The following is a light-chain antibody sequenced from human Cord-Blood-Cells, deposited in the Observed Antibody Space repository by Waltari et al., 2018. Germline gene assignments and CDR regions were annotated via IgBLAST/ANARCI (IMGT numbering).Light chain of an antibody. CDR1: QNVSSN. V-gene: IGKV3-15*01. J-gene: IGKJ2*01. CDR2: GAS. CDR3: QQYNNWPPYT. Sequence: EIVIPQSPATLSVSPGERDTLPCSASQNVSSNLAWYQQKPGQAPRLRIYGASTRATGIPARFSGSGSGTEFTLTISSLQSEDFAVYYCQQYNNWPPYTFGQGTKLEIK.